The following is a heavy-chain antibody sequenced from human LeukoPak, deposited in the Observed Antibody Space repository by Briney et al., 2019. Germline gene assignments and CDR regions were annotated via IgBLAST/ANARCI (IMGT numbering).Heavy chain of an antibody. V-gene: IGHV3-21*01. J-gene: IGHJ4*02. CDR2: ISSSKTDI. CDR3: VREGRSISVWCSGGSCYDFDY. D-gene: IGHD2-15*01. CDR1: GFTFNTYN. Sequence: GGSLRLSCAASGFTFNTYNMNWVRQAPGKGLEWVSSISSSKTDIYYADSVRGRFTISRDNVKNSLYLQMNSLRAEDTAVYYCVREGRSISVWCSGGSCYDFDYWGQGTLVTVPS.